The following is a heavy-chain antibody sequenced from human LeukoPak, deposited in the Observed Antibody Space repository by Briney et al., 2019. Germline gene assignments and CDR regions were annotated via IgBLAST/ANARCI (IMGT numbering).Heavy chain of an antibody. J-gene: IGHJ4*02. V-gene: IGHV1-18*01. D-gene: IGHD3-16*02. CDR1: GYTFTSYS. CDR2: ISAYNGNT. CDR3: ARGGGNVWGSYRF. Sequence: GASVTVSCTASGYTFTSYSISWVRQAPGQGLEWMGWISAYNGNTNYAQKLQVRGTMTTDTSTSTAYMELRSLRSDDATVYYCARGGGNVWGSYRFWGQGTLVTVSS.